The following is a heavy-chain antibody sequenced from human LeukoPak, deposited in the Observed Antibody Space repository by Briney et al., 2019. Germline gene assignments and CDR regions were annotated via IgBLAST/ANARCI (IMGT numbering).Heavy chain of an antibody. Sequence: GGSLRLSCAASGFSVSDHYMSWVRQTPGEGLEWVSVIFAGSTYYADSVKGRFTISRDNSKNTLYLQMDSLRAEDTAVYYCVKEARGTTIYYWGQGTLVTVSS. V-gene: IGHV3-66*01. CDR2: IFAGST. CDR1: GFSVSDHY. D-gene: IGHD3-9*01. J-gene: IGHJ4*02. CDR3: VKEARGTTIYY.